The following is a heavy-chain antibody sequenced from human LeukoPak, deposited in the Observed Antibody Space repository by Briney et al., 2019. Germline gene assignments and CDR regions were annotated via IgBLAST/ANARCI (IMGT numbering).Heavy chain of an antibody. J-gene: IGHJ4*02. CDR3: ARDRWVLLCSGVTDY. CDR1: GFIVSSYS. Sequence: GGSLRLSCAASGFIVSSYSMNWVRQAPGKGLEWVSSISGGSNYIYYADSLKGRFTISRDNAKNSVYLQMNSLRAEDTAVYYCARDRWVLLCSGVTDYWGQGTLVTVSS. CDR2: ISGGSNYI. V-gene: IGHV3-21*01. D-gene: IGHD3-10*01.